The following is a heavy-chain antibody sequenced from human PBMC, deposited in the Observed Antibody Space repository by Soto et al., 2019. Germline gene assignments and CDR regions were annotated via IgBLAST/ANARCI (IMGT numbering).Heavy chain of an antibody. CDR1: GYTFTNYG. V-gene: IGHV1-18*04. J-gene: IGHJ6*02. CDR2: IGAYNGNT. D-gene: IGHD4-17*01. Sequence: QVQLVQSGPEVKKPGTSARVSCKTAGYTFTNYGITWVRQAPGQGLEWMGWIGAYNGNTNYAQRFQGRLTMTTDTSTDTGYMELRSLKSDDTAVYYCARGYGDYIRALDVWGQGTTVTVSS. CDR3: ARGYGDYIRALDV.